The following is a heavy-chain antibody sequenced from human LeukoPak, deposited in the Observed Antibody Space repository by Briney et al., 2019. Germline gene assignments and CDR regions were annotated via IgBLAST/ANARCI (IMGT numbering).Heavy chain of an antibody. CDR1: GFTVSSNY. CDR3: AREVLVGATTYAFDI. Sequence: GGSLRLSCAASGFTVSSNYMSWVRQAPGKGLEWVSVVYSGGSTYYADSVMGRFTISRHNSKNTLYLQMNSLRAEDTAVYYCAREVLVGATTYAFDIWGQGTMVTVSS. J-gene: IGHJ3*02. CDR2: VYSGGST. V-gene: IGHV3-53*04. D-gene: IGHD1-26*01.